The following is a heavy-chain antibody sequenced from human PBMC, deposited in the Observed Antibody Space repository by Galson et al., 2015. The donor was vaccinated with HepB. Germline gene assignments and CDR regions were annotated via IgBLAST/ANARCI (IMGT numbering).Heavy chain of an antibody. CDR3: ASSFRLAAAGSRLN. CDR1: GYTFTSYA. J-gene: IGHJ4*02. CDR2: INTNTGNP. Sequence: SVKVSCKASGYTFTSYAMNWVRQAPGQGLEWMGWINTNTGNPTYAQGFTGRFVFSLDTSVSTAYLQISSLKAEDTAVYYCASSFRLAAAGSRLNWGQGTLVTVSS. D-gene: IGHD6-13*01. V-gene: IGHV7-4-1*02.